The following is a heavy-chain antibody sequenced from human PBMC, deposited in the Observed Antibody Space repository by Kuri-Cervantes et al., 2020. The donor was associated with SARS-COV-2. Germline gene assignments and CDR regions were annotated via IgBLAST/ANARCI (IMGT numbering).Heavy chain of an antibody. V-gene: IGHV3-7*01. CDR1: GFTFSSYW. D-gene: IGHD6-25*01. Sequence: GESLKISCAASGFTFSSYWMSWVRQAPGKGLEWVANIKQDGSGKYYVDSVKGRFTISRDNAKNSLYLQMNSLRAEDTAVYYCARSGYYYYYGMDVWGQGTMVTVSS. J-gene: IGHJ6*02. CDR3: ARSGYYYYYGMDV. CDR2: IKQDGSGK.